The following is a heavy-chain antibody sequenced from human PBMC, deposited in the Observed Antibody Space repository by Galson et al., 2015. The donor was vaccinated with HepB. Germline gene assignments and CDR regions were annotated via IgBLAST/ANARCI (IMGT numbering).Heavy chain of an antibody. CDR3: AKEVWGPLETFYGSGSYYTVRRYAY. CDR1: GFTFSSYA. CDR2: ISGSGGST. J-gene: IGHJ4*02. Sequence: SLRLSCAASGFTFSSYAMSWVRQTPGKGLEWVSAISGSGGSTYYADSVKGRFTISRDNSKNTLYLQMNSLRAEDTAVYYCAKEVWGPLETFYGSGSYYTVRRYAYWGQGTLVTVSS. D-gene: IGHD3-10*01. V-gene: IGHV3-23*01.